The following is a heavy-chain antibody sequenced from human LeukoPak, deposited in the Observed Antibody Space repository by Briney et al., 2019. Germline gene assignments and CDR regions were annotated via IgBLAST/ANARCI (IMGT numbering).Heavy chain of an antibody. V-gene: IGHV3-74*01. J-gene: IGHJ6*03. CDR3: ARDGHGNFWRARRTYYMDV. CDR1: GFTFSNYW. CDR2: INSDGINT. Sequence: GGSLRLSCAASGFTFSNYWMRWVRQAPGKGLVWVSRINSDGINTSYADSVKGRFTISRDNAKNTLNLQMNSLRAEDTAVYYCARDGHGNFWRARRTYYMDVWGKGTTVTVSS. D-gene: IGHD3-3*01.